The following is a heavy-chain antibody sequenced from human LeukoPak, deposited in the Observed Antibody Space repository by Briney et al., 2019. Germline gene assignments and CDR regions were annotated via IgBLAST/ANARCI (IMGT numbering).Heavy chain of an antibody. CDR1: GGSFSGYY. J-gene: IGHJ4*02. CDR3: ARGRGRKFGELLAYYFDY. V-gene: IGHV4-34*01. Sequence: PSETLSLTCAVYGGSFSGYYWSWLRQPPGKGLEWIGEINHSGSTNYNPSLKSRVTISVDTSKNQFSLKLSSVTAADTAVYYCARGRGRKFGELLAYYFDYWGQGTPVTVSS. CDR2: INHSGST. D-gene: IGHD3-10*01.